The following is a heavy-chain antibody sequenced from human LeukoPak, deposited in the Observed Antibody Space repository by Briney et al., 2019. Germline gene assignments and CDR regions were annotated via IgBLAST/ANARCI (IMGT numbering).Heavy chain of an antibody. V-gene: IGHV3-21*01. D-gene: IGHD6-19*01. J-gene: IGHJ4*02. Sequence: GGSLRLSCAASGFTFSSYSMNWVRQAPGKGLEWVSSISSSSSYIYYADSVKGRFTISRDNAKNLLYLQMNSLRAEDTAVYYCARDTTVAGTSDYWGQGTLGTVSS. CDR1: GFTFSSYS. CDR2: ISSSSSYI. CDR3: ARDTTVAGTSDY.